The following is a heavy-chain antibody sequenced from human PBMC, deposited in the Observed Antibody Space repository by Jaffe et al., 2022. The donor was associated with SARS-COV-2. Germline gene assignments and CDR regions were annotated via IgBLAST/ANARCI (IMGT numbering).Heavy chain of an antibody. Sequence: QLQLQESGPGLVKPSETLSLTCTVSGGSISSSSYYWGWIRQPPGKGLEWIGSIYYSGSTYYNPSLKSRVTISVDTSKNQFSLKLSSVTAADTAVYYCARHGAVAATPGWFDPWGQGTLVTVSS. V-gene: IGHV4-39*01. J-gene: IGHJ5*02. CDR3: ARHGAVAATPGWFDP. CDR2: IYYSGST. D-gene: IGHD2-15*01. CDR1: GGSISSSSYY.